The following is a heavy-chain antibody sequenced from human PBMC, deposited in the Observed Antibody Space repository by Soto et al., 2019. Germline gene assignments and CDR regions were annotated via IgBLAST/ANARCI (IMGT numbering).Heavy chain of an antibody. CDR1: GGSIRSYY. J-gene: IGHJ6*02. CDR3: ARDSRTAEQMVPHDFYGLGV. Sequence: PSETLPLTCTVSGGSIRSYYWSWIRQPPGKGLEWIAYIYNNGRTNYNPSLKSRVTISIDTSKNQFSLKLSSVTAADTAVYYCARDSRTAEQMVPHDFYGLGVWGQGTTVTVSS. V-gene: IGHV4-59*01. CDR2: IYNNGRT. D-gene: IGHD6-13*01.